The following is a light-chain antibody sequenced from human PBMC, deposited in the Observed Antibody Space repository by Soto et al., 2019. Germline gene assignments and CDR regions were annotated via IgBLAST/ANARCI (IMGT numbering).Light chain of an antibody. Sequence: QSVLTQPPLASGTPGQRVTISCSGSSSNIGSNYVYWYQQLPGTAPKLLIYRNNQRPSGVPDRFSGSKSGTSASLAISGLRSEDEADYYCAAWDDSLSAVVFGGGTKLTVL. CDR2: RNN. CDR3: AAWDDSLSAVV. V-gene: IGLV1-47*01. CDR1: SSNIGSNY. J-gene: IGLJ2*01.